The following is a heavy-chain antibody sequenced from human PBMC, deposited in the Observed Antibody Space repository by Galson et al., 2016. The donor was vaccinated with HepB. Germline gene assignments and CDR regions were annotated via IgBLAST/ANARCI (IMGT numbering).Heavy chain of an antibody. V-gene: IGHV1-2*02. Sequence: SVKVSCKASGYTFTDYYLHWVRQAPGQGVEWMGWINPASGGTHYAQKFQGRVSMTRDTSITTTYLELSSLRSDDTALYFCARVFVVTSTPYFDYWGQGALVSVSS. J-gene: IGHJ4*02. CDR1: GYTFTDYY. D-gene: IGHD2-21*01. CDR2: INPASGGT. CDR3: ARVFVVTSTPYFDY.